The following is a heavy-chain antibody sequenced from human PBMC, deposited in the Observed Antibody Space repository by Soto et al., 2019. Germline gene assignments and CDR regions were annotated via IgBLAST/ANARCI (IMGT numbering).Heavy chain of an antibody. CDR1: GYTXSDYY. V-gene: IGHV1-2*02. Sequence: SXKVSFKATGYTXSDYYFHLVRQAPGQGLEWMGWLNPSIGDTTYAQKFQDRFTMTSYTSISTVYMELSRLTSDEEAVYYCARASVDVVSMGASTLDVWGLGTTLTVS. CDR3: ARASVDVVSMGASTLDV. J-gene: IGHJ6*02. CDR2: LNPSIGDT. D-gene: IGHD5-12*01.